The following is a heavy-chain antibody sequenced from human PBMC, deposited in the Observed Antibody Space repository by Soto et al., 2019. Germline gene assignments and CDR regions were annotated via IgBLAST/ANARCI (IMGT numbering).Heavy chain of an antibody. CDR2: ISAYNGNT. CDR3: AVDCSSTSCYYDNWFDP. V-gene: IGHV1-18*01. CDR1: GYTFTSYG. D-gene: IGHD2-2*01. Sequence: ASVKVSCKASGYTFTSYGISWVRQAPGQGLEWMGWISAYNGNTNYAQKLQGRVTMTTDTSTSTAYMELRSLRSDDTAVYYCAVDCSSTSCYYDNWFDPGGQGTLVTVSS. J-gene: IGHJ5*02.